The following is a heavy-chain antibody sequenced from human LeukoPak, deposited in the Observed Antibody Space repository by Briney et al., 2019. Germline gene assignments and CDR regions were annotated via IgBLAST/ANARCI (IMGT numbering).Heavy chain of an antibody. J-gene: IGHJ6*03. CDR2: IYTSGST. CDR1: GGSISSYY. D-gene: IGHD2-15*01. CDR3: ALLAAPTKSYYYYYMDV. Sequence: SETLSLTCTVSGGSISSYYWSWIRQPPGKGLEWIGYIYTSGSTNYNPSLKSRVTISVDTYKNQFSLKLSSVTAADTAVYYCALLAAPTKSYYYYYMDVWGKGTTVTVSS. V-gene: IGHV4-4*09.